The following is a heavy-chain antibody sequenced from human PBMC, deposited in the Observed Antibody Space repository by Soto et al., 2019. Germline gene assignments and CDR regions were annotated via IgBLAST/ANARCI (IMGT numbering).Heavy chain of an antibody. CDR1: GFTFSSYA. J-gene: IGHJ4*02. CDR2: ISGSGGST. Sequence: GGSLRLSCAASGFTFSSYAMSWVRQAPGKGLEWVSAISGSGGSTYYADSVKGRFTISRDNSKNTLYLQMNSLRAEDTAVYYCAKVETWFGEFLVDYWGQGTLVTVSS. D-gene: IGHD3-10*01. CDR3: AKVETWFGEFLVDY. V-gene: IGHV3-23*01.